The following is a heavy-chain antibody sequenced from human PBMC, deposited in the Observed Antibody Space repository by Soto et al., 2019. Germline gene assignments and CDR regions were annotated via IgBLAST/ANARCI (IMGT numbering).Heavy chain of an antibody. J-gene: IGHJ4*02. Sequence: EVQLVESGGGLVKPGGSLRLTCAASGFTFNNTWMSWVRQSPGQGLERVGRIKSKTDGGSTDYAAPVKGRFTISRDDSKNTLYLQMNSMETEHSAIYCCTSDVKYSSGWYGSNSWGQGTLVTVSS. D-gene: IGHD6-19*01. CDR2: IKSKTDGGST. CDR1: GFTFNNTW. CDR3: TSDVKYSSGWYGSNS. V-gene: IGHV3-15*01.